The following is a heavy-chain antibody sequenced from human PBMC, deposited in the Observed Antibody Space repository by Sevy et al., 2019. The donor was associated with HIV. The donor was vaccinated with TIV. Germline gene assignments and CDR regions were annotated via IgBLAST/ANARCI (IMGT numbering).Heavy chain of an antibody. J-gene: IGHJ4*02. CDR2: IGTAAGVT. CDR3: ARCPGHYSMDY. D-gene: IGHD2-21*01. CDR1: GFTFNTYS. Sequence: GGSLRLSCAASGFTFNTYSLIWVRQTPGKGLEWLSFIGTAAGVTYYADSVKGRFTISRDNAKNSLYLQMNSLRDEDTAVYYCARCPGHYSMDYWGQGTLVTVSS. V-gene: IGHV3-48*02.